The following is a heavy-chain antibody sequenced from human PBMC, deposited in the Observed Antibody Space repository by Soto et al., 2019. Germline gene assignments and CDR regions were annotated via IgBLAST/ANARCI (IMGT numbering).Heavy chain of an antibody. CDR1: GFTFSSYA. D-gene: IGHD3-22*01. V-gene: IGHV3-30-3*01. J-gene: IGHJ4*02. CDR2: ISYDGSNK. Sequence: GGSLRLSCAASGFTFSSYAMHWVRQAPGKGLEWVAVISYDGSNKYYADSVKGRFTISRDNSKNTLYLQMNSLRAEDTAVYYCARDGGYDSSGYYLYFDYWGQGTLVTVSS. CDR3: ARDGGYDSSGYYLYFDY.